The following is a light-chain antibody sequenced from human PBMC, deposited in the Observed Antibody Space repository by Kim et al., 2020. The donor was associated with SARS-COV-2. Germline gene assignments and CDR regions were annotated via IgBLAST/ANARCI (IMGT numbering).Light chain of an antibody. Sequence: PGQSVTNSCTGTSSDVGGYNYVSWYQQHPGKAPKPMIYEVSKRPSGVPDRFSGSKSGNTASLTVSGLQAEDEADYYCSSYAGSNVVFGGGTQLTVL. CDR1: SSDVGGYNY. CDR2: EVS. J-gene: IGLJ2*01. CDR3: SSYAGSNVV. V-gene: IGLV2-8*01.